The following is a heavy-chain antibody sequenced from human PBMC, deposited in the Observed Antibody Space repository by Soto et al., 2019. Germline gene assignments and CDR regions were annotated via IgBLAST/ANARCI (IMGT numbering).Heavy chain of an antibody. J-gene: IGHJ5*02. V-gene: IGHV1-18*01. CDR1: GYTFTSYG. CDR2: ISAYNGNT. Sequence: QVQLVQSGAEVKKPGASVKVSCKASGYTFTSYGISWVRQAPGQGLEWMGWISAYNGNTNYAQKLQGRVTMTTDTSTSTAYMELRSLRSDDTAVYYCAREDRGSSSFGPPAGGFDPWGQGTLVTVSS. CDR3: AREDRGSSSFGPPAGGFDP. D-gene: IGHD6-6*01.